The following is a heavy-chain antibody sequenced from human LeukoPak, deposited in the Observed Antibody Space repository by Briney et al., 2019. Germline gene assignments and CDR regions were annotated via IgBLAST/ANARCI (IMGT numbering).Heavy chain of an antibody. V-gene: IGHV4-34*01. D-gene: IGHD3-22*01. CDR2: INHSGST. Sequence: SETLSLTCAVYAGSFSGYYWSWIRQPPGKGLEWIGEINHSGSTNYNPSRKSRVTISVDTSKNQSSVKLSSVTAADTAVYYCARFKRIRITMIVVAGETNAFDIWGQGTMVTVSS. CDR3: ARFKRIRITMIVVAGETNAFDI. CDR1: AGSFSGYY. J-gene: IGHJ3*02.